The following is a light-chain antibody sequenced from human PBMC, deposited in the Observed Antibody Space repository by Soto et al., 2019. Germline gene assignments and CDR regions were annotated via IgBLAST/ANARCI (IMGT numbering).Light chain of an antibody. CDR3: CSYGGSDTWG. CDR2: DVS. V-gene: IGLV2-11*01. CDR1: RGDVGGYNF. Sequence: QSVLTKPRSVSVSPGQSVPISCTGTRGDVGGYNFVAWYQQHPGKLPTLVIFDVSHRPSGVPDRFSGYKSGNTASLTISGLQAEDESDYYCCSYGGSDTWGFGGGTKLTVL. J-gene: IGLJ2*01.